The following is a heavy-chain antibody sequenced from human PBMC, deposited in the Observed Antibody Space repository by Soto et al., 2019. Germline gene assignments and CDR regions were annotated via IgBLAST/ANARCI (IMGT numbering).Heavy chain of an antibody. D-gene: IGHD5-12*01. CDR2: IYYSGTT. V-gene: IGHV4-59*01. Sequence: SETLSLTCTVSGGSFTHYYWSWIRQPPGKGLEWIGFIYYSGTTDYNPSLESRVTISVDTSKNQFSLRLTSVTPADTAVYYCAREASGYDSFVDYWGPGTLVTVSS. J-gene: IGHJ4*02. CDR1: GGSFTHYY. CDR3: AREASGYDSFVDY.